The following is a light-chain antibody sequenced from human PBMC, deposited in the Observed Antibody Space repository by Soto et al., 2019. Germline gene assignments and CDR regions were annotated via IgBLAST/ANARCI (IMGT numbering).Light chain of an antibody. CDR3: QQRNSWPPGAT. J-gene: IGKJ5*01. CDR2: GAS. V-gene: IGKV3-11*01. CDR1: QSISNY. Sequence: EIVLTQSPATLSFSPGERATLSRRASQSISNYLAWYQQKPGQAPRLLIYGASNRATGTPARFSGSGSGTDFTLTISSLETEDSAVYYCQQRNSWPPGATFGQGTRLEIK.